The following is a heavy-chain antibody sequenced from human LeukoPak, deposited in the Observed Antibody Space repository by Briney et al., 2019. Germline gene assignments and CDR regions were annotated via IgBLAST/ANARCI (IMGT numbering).Heavy chain of an antibody. V-gene: IGHV5-51*01. J-gene: IGHJ4*02. Sequence: GQSLKISCEGSGYSFTTYWIGWVRQMPGKGLECMGIIYPGDSDIKYSPSFQGQVTIPADKSISTAYLQWSSLRASDTAMYYCARQGRGTFDYWGQGTLVTVSS. D-gene: IGHD1-7*01. CDR3: ARQGRGTFDY. CDR2: IYPGDSDI. CDR1: GYSFTTYW.